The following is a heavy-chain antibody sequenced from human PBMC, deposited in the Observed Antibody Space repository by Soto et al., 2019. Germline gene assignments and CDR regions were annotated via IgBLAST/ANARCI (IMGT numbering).Heavy chain of an antibody. CDR3: ARDSPYCGGDCYDFDY. CDR2: ISYDGSNK. CDR1: GFTFSSYA. Sequence: QVQLVESGGGVVQPGRSLRLSCAASGFTFSSYAMHWVRQAPGKGLEWVAVISYDGSNKYYADSVKCRFTISRDNSKNTLYLQMNSLRAEDTAVYYCARDSPYCGGDCYDFDYWGQGTLVTVSS. V-gene: IGHV3-30-3*01. D-gene: IGHD2-21*02. J-gene: IGHJ4*02.